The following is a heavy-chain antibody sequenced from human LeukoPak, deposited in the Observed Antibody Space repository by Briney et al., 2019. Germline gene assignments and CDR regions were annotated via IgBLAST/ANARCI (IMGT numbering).Heavy chain of an antibody. CDR2: IYYSGST. V-gene: IGHV4-31*03. CDR1: GGSISSGGYY. CDR3: ARNGAAAAYYYYYGMDV. D-gene: IGHD6-13*01. Sequence: SQTLSLTCTVSGGSISSGGYYWSWIRQHPGKGLEWIGYIYYSGSTNYNPSLKSRATISLDTSQNQFSLKLSSVTAADTAVYYCARNGAAAAYYYYYGMDVWGQGTTVTVSS. J-gene: IGHJ6*02.